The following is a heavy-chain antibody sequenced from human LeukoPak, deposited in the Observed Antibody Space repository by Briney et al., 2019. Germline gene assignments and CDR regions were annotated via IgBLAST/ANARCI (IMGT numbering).Heavy chain of an antibody. D-gene: IGHD6-13*01. V-gene: IGHV3-21*01. Sequence: GESLRLSCAASGFAFSSYTMNWVRQAPGKGLEWVSSISGSSTYIYYADSVKGRVTISRENAKNSLYLQMNSLRAEDTAVYYCARAVTATGDFDYWGQGTLVTVSS. CDR1: GFAFSSYT. CDR3: ARAVTATGDFDY. J-gene: IGHJ4*02. CDR2: ISGSSTYI.